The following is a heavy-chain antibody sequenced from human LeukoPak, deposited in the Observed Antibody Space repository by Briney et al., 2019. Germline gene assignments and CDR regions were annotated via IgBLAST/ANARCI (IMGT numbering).Heavy chain of an antibody. CDR3: ASHLYCSGGSCLDY. CDR1: GGSFSGYY. V-gene: IGHV4-34*01. CDR2: INHSGST. D-gene: IGHD2-15*01. Sequence: SETLSLTCAVYGGSFSGYYWSWIRQPPGKELEWIGEINHSGSTNYNPSLKSRVTISVDTSKNQFSLKLSSVTAADTAVYYCASHLYCSGGSCLDYWGQGTLVTVSS. J-gene: IGHJ4*02.